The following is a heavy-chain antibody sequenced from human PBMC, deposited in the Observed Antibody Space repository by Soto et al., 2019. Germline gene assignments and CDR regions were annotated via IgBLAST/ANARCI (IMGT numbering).Heavy chain of an antibody. CDR3: VRDVGGSGWFAP. Sequence: ETLSLTCTVSGISIDNYYCSWIRQSAGKGLEWIGRIYSSGTTNYNPSLKSRVTMSVDMSKSQFSLNVRSVTAADTAVYYCVRDVGGSGWFAPWGQGTLVTVSS. CDR1: GISIDNYY. CDR2: IYSSGTT. V-gene: IGHV4-4*07. J-gene: IGHJ5*02.